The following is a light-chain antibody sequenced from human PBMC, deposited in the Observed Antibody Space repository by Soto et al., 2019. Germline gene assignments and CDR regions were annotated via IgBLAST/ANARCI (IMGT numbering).Light chain of an antibody. CDR2: LNSDGSH. Sequence: QPVLTQSPSASASLGASVRLTCTLSSGHNSYAIAWHQQQPEKGPRYLMRLNSDGSHSKGDGIPDRFSGSSSGAERYPTISSLQSEDEADYYCQTWGTAIVFGGGTQLTVL. J-gene: IGLJ2*01. CDR3: QTWGTAIV. V-gene: IGLV4-69*01. CDR1: SGHNSYA.